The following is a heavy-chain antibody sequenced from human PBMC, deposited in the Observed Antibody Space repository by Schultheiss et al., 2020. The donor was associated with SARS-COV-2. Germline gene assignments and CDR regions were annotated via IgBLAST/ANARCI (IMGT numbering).Heavy chain of an antibody. D-gene: IGHD3-22*01. CDR3: ARARYYYDSSGYYYYFDY. Sequence: ASVKVSCKVSGYTLTELSMHWVRQAPGKGLEWMGGFDPEDGETIYAQKFQGRVTMTEDTSTDTAYMELSSLRAEDTAVYYCARARYYYDSSGYYYYFDYWGQGTLVTVSS. CDR1: GYTLTELS. J-gene: IGHJ4*02. V-gene: IGHV1-24*01. CDR2: FDPEDGET.